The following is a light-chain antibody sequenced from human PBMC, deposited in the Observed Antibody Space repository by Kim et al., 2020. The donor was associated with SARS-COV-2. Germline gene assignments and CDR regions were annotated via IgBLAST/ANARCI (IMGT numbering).Light chain of an antibody. Sequence: SPGERVTLSCRASQTVSSKFLAWYQHKPGQAPRLLIYETISRATGIPDRFRGSGSGTEFTLTSSRLEPEDFAVYYCQQYATSSWTFGQGTKVDIK. CDR1: QTVSSKF. CDR3: QQYATSSWT. V-gene: IGKV3-20*01. J-gene: IGKJ1*01. CDR2: ETI.